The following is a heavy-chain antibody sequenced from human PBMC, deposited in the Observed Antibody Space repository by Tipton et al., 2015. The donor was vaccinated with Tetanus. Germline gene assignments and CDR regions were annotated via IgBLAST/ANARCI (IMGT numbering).Heavy chain of an antibody. Sequence: QLVQSGAEVKRPGSSVKVSCKASGGTYTTHGVTWVRQAPGQGLEWIGGILPKFDRIKYAEKFEDRVTISADETATTAHMELRRLISEDTAVYYCAKKGRWGVLDSWGQGTLVTVSS. CDR1: GGTYTTHG. D-gene: IGHD4-23*01. CDR2: ILPKFDRI. J-gene: IGHJ4*02. CDR3: AKKGRWGVLDS. V-gene: IGHV1-69*01.